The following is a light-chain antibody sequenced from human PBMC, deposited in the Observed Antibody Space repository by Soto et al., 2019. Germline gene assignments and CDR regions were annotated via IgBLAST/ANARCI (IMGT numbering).Light chain of an antibody. CDR3: QKSYSSPPT. CDR1: QSISNH. J-gene: IGKJ1*01. Sequence: IQLTQSPSSLSASVGYRVTITCRASQSISNHLNWYQQKPGKDPKLLIFAASSLQSGVPSRFSGSRSGPDFTLTISSLQPEDFATYYCQKSYSSPPTFGQGTKVDIK. V-gene: IGKV1-39*01. CDR2: AAS.